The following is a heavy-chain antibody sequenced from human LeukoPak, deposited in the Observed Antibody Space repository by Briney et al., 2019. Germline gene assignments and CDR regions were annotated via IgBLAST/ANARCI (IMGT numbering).Heavy chain of an antibody. J-gene: IGHJ4*02. Sequence: SETLSLTCTVSGGSISSYYWSWIRQPPGKGLEWIGYIYYSGSTNYNPSLKSRVTVSVDTSKNQFSLKLSSVTAADTAVYYCARRYSNYFFDYWGQGTLVTVSS. CDR3: ARRYSNYFFDY. CDR2: IYYSGST. CDR1: GGSISSYY. D-gene: IGHD4-11*01. V-gene: IGHV4-59*08.